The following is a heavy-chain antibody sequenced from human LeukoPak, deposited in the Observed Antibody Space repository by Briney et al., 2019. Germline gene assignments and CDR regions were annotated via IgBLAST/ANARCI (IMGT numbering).Heavy chain of an antibody. D-gene: IGHD3-10*01. CDR3: AKDGSGSYYSND. CDR1: GFTFSSYA. CDR2: ISYDGSNK. J-gene: IGHJ4*02. V-gene: IGHV3-30-3*01. Sequence: GGSLRLSCAASGFTFSSYAMHWVRQAPGKGLEWVAVISYDGSNKYYADSVKGRFTISRDNSKNTLYLQMNSLRAEDTAVYYRAKDGSGSYYSNDWGQGTLVTVSS.